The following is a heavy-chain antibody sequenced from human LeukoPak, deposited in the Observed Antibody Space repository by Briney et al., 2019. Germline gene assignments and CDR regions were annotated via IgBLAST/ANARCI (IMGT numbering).Heavy chain of an antibody. CDR2: IYPGDSDT. V-gene: IGHV5-51*01. CDR1: GYSFTSNW. J-gene: IGHJ4*02. Sequence: GESLKISCKGSGYSFTSNWIGWVRQMPGKGLEWMGIIYPGDSDTRYSPSFQGQVTISADKSISTAYPQWSSLKASDSAMYYCARHSLPDYWGQGTLVTVSS. CDR3: ARHSLPDY.